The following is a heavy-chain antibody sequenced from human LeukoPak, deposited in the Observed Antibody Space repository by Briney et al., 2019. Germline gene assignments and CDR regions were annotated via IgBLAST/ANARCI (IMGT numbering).Heavy chain of an antibody. CDR3: ARGLSPSRCSTTSCPQGFDY. D-gene: IGHD2-2*01. J-gene: IGHJ4*02. V-gene: IGHV3-7*01. CDR1: RFTFSSYW. CDR2: IKQDGSEK. Sequence: GGSLRLSCAASRFTFSSYWMSWVRQAPGKGLEWVANIKQDGSEKYYVDSVKGRFTISRDNAKNSLYLQMNSLRAEDTAVYFCARGLSPSRCSTTSCPQGFDYWGQGTLVTVSS.